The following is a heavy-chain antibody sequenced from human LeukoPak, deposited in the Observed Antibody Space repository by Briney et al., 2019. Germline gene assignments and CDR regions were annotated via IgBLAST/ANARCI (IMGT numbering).Heavy chain of an antibody. V-gene: IGHV3-21*01. CDR1: GFTFSSYS. J-gene: IGHJ4*02. Sequence: PGGSLRLSCAASGFTFSSYSMNWVRQAPGKGLEWVSSISSSSSYIYYADSVKGRFTTSRDNAKNSLYLQMNSLRAEDTAVYYCASQKTIPDDYWGQGTLVTVSS. D-gene: IGHD3-3*01. CDR2: ISSSSSYI. CDR3: ASQKTIPDDY.